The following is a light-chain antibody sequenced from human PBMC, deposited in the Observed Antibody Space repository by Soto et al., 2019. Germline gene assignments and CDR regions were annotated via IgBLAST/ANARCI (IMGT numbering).Light chain of an antibody. Sequence: DIVMTQSPDSLAVSLGERATINCKSSQSVFYSSNNKYYLAWYQQRSGRPPKLLIYWASTRESGVPDRFSGSGSGTDFTLTISSLQAEDVAVYYCQQYYSTPWTFGQGTKVEIK. V-gene: IGKV4-1*01. CDR3: QQYYSTPWT. CDR2: WAS. CDR1: QSVFYSSNNKYY. J-gene: IGKJ1*01.